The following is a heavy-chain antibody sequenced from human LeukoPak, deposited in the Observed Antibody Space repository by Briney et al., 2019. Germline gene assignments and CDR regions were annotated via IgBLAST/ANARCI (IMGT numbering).Heavy chain of an antibody. V-gene: IGHV5-51*01. Sequence: GESLKISCKGPGYSFTSYWIGWVRQMPGKGLEWMGIIYPGDYDTRYSPSFQGQATNSADRSISTAYLEWSSLKASGTVMYCCARFLGFPVYYFDYWGKGTVVTVFS. CDR1: GYSFTSYW. CDR2: IYPGDYDT. CDR3: ARFLGFPVYYFDY. J-gene: IGHJ4*02. D-gene: IGHD3-16*01.